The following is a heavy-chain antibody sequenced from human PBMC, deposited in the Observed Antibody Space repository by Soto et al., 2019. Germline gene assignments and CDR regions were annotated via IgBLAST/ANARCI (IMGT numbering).Heavy chain of an antibody. J-gene: IGHJ4*02. D-gene: IGHD1-7*01. Sequence: QVQLVQSGAEVKKPGASVKVSCKASGYTFTSYDINWVRQATGQGLEWMGWMNRNSGNTAYAQKLQGRVTRTRNTSISTSYMELSSRGSEDTVVYCCAREVRGGTSDYWGQGTLVTVSS. CDR1: GYTFTSYD. CDR3: AREVRGGTSDY. V-gene: IGHV1-8*01. CDR2: MNRNSGNT.